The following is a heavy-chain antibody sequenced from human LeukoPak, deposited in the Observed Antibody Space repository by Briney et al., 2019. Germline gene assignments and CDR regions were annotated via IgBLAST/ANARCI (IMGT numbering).Heavy chain of an antibody. CDR2: ISNSGNT. CDR1: SDSISRSAYY. Sequence: SETLSLTCSVSSDSISRSAYYWGWIRQPPGKGLEHIGSISNSGNTYYSPSLKNRVTISVDASKNQFSLKVTSVTAADTAVYYCARSSEATWLLFDFWGRGSLVTVSA. V-gene: IGHV4-39*07. D-gene: IGHD3-22*01. J-gene: IGHJ4*02. CDR3: ARSSEATWLLFDF.